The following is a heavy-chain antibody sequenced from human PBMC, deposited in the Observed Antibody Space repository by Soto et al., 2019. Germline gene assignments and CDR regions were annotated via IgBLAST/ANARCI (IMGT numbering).Heavy chain of an antibody. Sequence: EVQLLESGGGLVQPGGSLRLSCAASGFTFSSYGMSWVRQAPGKGLEWVSGITGSGGTTYYADSVKGRFTISRDNSKNTLYLQMYSLRAEDTAVHYCAKDTRLRLGELSFDAFDYWGQGTLVTVSS. V-gene: IGHV3-23*01. D-gene: IGHD3-16*02. CDR2: ITGSGGTT. J-gene: IGHJ4*02. CDR3: AKDTRLRLGELSFDAFDY. CDR1: GFTFSSYG.